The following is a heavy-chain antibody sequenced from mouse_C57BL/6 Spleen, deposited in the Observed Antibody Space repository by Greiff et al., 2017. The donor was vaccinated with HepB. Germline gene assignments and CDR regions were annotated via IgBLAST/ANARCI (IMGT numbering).Heavy chain of an antibody. CDR2: TSSGSSTI. D-gene: IGHD1-1*01. J-gene: IGHJ2*01. CDR1: GFTFSDYG. V-gene: IGHV5-17*01. Sequence: EVQLVESGGGLVKPGGSLKLSCAASGFTFSDYGMHWVRQAPEKGLEWVAYTSSGSSTIYYADTVKGRFTISRDKAKNTLFLQMTSLRSEDTAMYYCARAHYYGSSHFDYWGQGTTLTVSS. CDR3: ARAHYYGSSHFDY.